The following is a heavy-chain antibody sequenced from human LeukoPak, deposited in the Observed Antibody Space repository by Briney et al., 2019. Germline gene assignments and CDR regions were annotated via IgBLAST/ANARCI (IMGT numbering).Heavy chain of an antibody. CDR3: AAERTYSSSDYGMDV. D-gene: IGHD6-13*01. CDR2: IVVVSGNT. CDR1: GFTFTSSS. J-gene: IGHJ6*02. Sequence: SVKVSCKGSGFTFTSSSMQWVRQARGQRLEWIGWIVVVSGNTNYAQKFQERVTITRDMSTSTAYMELTSLRSKDTAVYYCAAERTYSSSDYGMDVWGQGTTVTVSS. V-gene: IGHV1-58*02.